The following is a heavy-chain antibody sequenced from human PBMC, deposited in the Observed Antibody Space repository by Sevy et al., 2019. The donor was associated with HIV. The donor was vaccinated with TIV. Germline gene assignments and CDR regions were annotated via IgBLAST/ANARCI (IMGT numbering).Heavy chain of an antibody. J-gene: IGHJ5*02. D-gene: IGHD2-2*01. CDR1: GFTFSDFW. Sequence: GGSLRLSCKASGFTFSDFWMQWVRQAPGKGLEWVSAISGSGGSTYYADSVKGRFTISRDNSKNTLYLQMNSLRAEDTAVYYCAKMPGGYCSSTSCWEFDPWGQGTLVTVSS. V-gene: IGHV3-23*01. CDR3: AKMPGGYCSSTSCWEFDP. CDR2: ISGSGGST.